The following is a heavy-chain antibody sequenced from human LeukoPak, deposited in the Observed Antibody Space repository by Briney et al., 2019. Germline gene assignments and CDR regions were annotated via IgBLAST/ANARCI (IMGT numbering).Heavy chain of an antibody. CDR3: ARDDYGDYSPDAFDI. CDR2: ITGSSSYI. Sequence: GGSLRLSCAASGFTFSNYNMNWVRQAPGTGLEWVSSITGSSSYIYYADSVKGRFTISRDNAKNSLYLHMNSLRPEDTAVYYCARDDYGDYSPDAFDIWGQGTMVTVSS. J-gene: IGHJ3*02. V-gene: IGHV3-21*01. CDR1: GFTFSNYN. D-gene: IGHD4-17*01.